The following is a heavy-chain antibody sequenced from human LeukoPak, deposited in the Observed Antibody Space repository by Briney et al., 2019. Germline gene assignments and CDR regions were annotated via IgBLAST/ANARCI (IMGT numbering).Heavy chain of an antibody. Sequence: ASVKVSCKASGGTFSSYAISWVRQAPGQGLEWMGGIIPIFGTANYAQKFQGRVTITADESTSTAYMELSSLRSEDTAVYYCASDSSSSEGGYYFDYWGQGTLVTASS. CDR1: GGTFSSYA. CDR2: IIPIFGTA. D-gene: IGHD6-6*01. V-gene: IGHV1-69*13. CDR3: ASDSSSSEGGYYFDY. J-gene: IGHJ4*02.